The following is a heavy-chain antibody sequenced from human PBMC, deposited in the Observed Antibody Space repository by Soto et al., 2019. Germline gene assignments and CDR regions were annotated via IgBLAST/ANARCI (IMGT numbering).Heavy chain of an antibody. J-gene: IGHJ4*02. Sequence: PGGSLRLSCAASGFTFSSYAMSWVRQAPGKGLEWVSAISGSGGSTYYADSVKGRFTISRDNSKNTLYLQMNSLRAEDTAIYYCAKGVIFSPASYYFDHWGQGTLVTVSS. CDR2: ISGSGGST. V-gene: IGHV3-23*01. CDR3: AKGVIFSPASYYFDH. CDR1: GFTFSSYA. D-gene: IGHD3-3*01.